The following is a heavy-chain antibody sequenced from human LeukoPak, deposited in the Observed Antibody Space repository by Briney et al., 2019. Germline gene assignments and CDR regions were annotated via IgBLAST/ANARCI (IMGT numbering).Heavy chain of an antibody. Sequence: GRSLTLSCAASGFTFSSSAMHWVRQAPGKGMGWVAVVFSDGTYKYYADSVEGRFTISRDNSKNMLFLQMNSLRAEDTAVYYWAKGPLYYYGDNAWFGPWGQGTLVTVSS. J-gene: IGHJ5*02. D-gene: IGHD4-17*01. CDR1: GFTFSSSA. V-gene: IGHV3-30*18. CDR2: VFSDGTYK. CDR3: AKGPLYYYGDNAWFGP.